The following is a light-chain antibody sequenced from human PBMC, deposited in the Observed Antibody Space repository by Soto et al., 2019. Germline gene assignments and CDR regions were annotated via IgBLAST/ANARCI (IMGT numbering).Light chain of an antibody. CDR3: MLFLGSAVWV. Sequence: QAVVAQDPSFSVSPGGTVTLTCGLTSGSVSPSYYPSWYQQTPGQGPRTLIYNTNTRSYRVPDRFSGSILGNKAALTITGAQADDESDYYCMLFLGSAVWVFGGGTKVTVL. CDR2: NTN. CDR1: SGSVSPSYY. J-gene: IGLJ3*02. V-gene: IGLV8-61*01.